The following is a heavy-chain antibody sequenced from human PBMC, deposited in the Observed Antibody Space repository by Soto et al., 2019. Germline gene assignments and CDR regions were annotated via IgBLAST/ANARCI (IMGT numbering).Heavy chain of an antibody. Sequence: QVHLVQSGAEVKKPGASVKVSCKGSGYAFTTYGITWVRQAPGQGLEWMGWISAHNGNTNYAQKLQGRVTVTRDTPTSTADMELRSLRSDDTAGYYCARGRYGDYWGQGALVTVSS. J-gene: IGHJ4*02. D-gene: IGHD1-1*01. CDR2: ISAHNGNT. CDR1: GYAFTTYG. CDR3: ARGRYGDY. V-gene: IGHV1-18*01.